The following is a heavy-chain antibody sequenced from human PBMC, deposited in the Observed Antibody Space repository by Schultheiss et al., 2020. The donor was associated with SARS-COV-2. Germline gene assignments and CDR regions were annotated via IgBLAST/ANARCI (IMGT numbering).Heavy chain of an antibody. CDR3: ARSGYDFWSGYYTGIDY. CDR2: IYYSGST. CDR1: GGSISSGGYY. Sequence: LRLSCTVSGGSISSGGYYWSWIRQHPGKGLEWIGYIYYSGSTYYNPSLKSRVTISVDTSKNQFSLKLSSVTAADTAVYYCARSGYDFWSGYYTGIDYWGQGTLVTVSS. J-gene: IGHJ4*02. V-gene: IGHV4-31*03. D-gene: IGHD3-3*01.